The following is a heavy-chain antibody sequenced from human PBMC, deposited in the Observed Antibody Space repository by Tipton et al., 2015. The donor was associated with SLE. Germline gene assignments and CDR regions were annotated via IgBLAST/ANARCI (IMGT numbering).Heavy chain of an antibody. D-gene: IGHD6-6*01. J-gene: IGHJ6*03. CDR2: YSVKS. CDR3: ARGEGGSSSSNYYYYYMDV. CDR1: GGSISRGGYY. V-gene: IGHV4-31*03. Sequence: TLSLTCTVSGGSISRGGYYWSWIRQHSGKGLEWIGYYSVKSYYNPSLKSRVTISVDTSENQLFLKLSSVTAADTAVYYCARGEGGSSSSNYYYYYMDVWGKGTTVTVSS.